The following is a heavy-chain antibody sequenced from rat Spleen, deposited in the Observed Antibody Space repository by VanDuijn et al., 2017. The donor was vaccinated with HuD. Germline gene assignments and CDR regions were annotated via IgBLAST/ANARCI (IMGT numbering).Heavy chain of an antibody. D-gene: IGHD1-12*02. CDR2: INTGGGNT. J-gene: IGHJ1*01. V-gene: IGHV5-25*01. Sequence: EVQLVESGGGLVQPGRSMKLSCAASGFTFTNYYMAWVRQAPTKGLEWVASINTGGGNTYYRDSVKGRFTVSRDNAKSTLYLQMDSLRSEDTATYYYARRGYDGSYISPYWYSDFWGPGTMVTVSS. CDR1: GFTFTNYY. CDR3: ARRGYDGSYISPYWYSDF.